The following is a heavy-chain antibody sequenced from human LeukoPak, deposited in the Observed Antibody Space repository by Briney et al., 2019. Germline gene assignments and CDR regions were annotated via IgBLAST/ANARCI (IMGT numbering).Heavy chain of an antibody. J-gene: IGHJ4*02. CDR1: GFTFSSSD. CDR3: VRDGRGYCGSTTCRPFDY. Sequence: QPGGSLRLSCAASGFTFSSSDMHWVRRAPGKGLEWVSAIGTGGDTYYEVSVKGRFTISRENAKNSLYLQMNSLRPGDTAVYYCVRDGRGYCGSTTCRPFDYWGQGTMVIVSS. CDR2: IGTGGDT. V-gene: IGHV3-13*01. D-gene: IGHD2-2*01.